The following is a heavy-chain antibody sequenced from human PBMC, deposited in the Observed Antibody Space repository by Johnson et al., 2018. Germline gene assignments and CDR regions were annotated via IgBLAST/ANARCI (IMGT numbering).Heavy chain of an antibody. CDR2: IYYSGST. CDR3: AREASSSSYSYYYMDV. V-gene: IGHV4-31*03. CDR1: GGSISSGGYY. Sequence: QVQLVESGPRLVKPSQTLSLTCTVSGGSISSGGYYWSWIRQHPGKGLEWIGYIYYSGSTFYNPSLKSRVAISVDTSKNQFSLKLRSVTAADTAVYYCAREASSSSYSYYYMDVWGKGTTVTVSS. D-gene: IGHD6-6*01. J-gene: IGHJ6*03.